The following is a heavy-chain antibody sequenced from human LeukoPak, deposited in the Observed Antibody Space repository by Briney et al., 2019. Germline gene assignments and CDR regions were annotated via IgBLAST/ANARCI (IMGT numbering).Heavy chain of an antibody. CDR1: GFTFSDYY. V-gene: IGHV3-23*01. Sequence: GGSLRLSCAASGFTFSDYYMSWVRQAPGKGLEWVSGVSGSGGTYYADSVKGRFTISRDNPKNTLFLQMNSLRAEDTAVYYCAKAGSIRFDYWGQGTLVSVSS. CDR2: VSGSGGT. D-gene: IGHD3-3*02. CDR3: AKAGSIRFDY. J-gene: IGHJ4*02.